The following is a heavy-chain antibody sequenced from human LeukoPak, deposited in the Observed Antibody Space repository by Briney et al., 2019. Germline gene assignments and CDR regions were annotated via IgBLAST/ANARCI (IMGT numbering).Heavy chain of an antibody. Sequence: ASVKVSCKASGYTFTSYDIHWVRQVTGQGLEWMGWMNPNSGYTGYAQKFQGRVTISRNTSIITAYMELSSLRSEDTAVYYCARAAAGTPRDGWFDPWGQGTLVTVSS. J-gene: IGHJ5*02. D-gene: IGHD6-13*01. V-gene: IGHV1-8*03. CDR2: MNPNSGYT. CDR1: GYTFTSYD. CDR3: ARAAAGTPRDGWFDP.